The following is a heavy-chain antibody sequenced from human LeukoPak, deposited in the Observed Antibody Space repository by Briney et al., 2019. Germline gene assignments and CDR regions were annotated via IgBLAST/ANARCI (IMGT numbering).Heavy chain of an antibody. V-gene: IGHV3-7*01. D-gene: IGHD3-22*01. CDR3: ARDRPLYYDLSSDAFDI. CDR1: GFTFSSYW. CDR2: IKQDGSEK. J-gene: IGHJ3*02. Sequence: PGGSLRLSCAASGFTFSSYWMSWVRQAPGKGLEWVANIKQDGSEKYYVDSVKGRFTISRDNAKNSLYLQMNSLRAEDTAVYYCARDRPLYYDLSSDAFDIWGQGTMVTVSS.